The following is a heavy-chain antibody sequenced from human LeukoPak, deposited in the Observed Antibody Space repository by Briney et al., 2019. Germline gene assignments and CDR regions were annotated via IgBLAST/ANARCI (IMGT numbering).Heavy chain of an antibody. D-gene: IGHD3-22*01. Sequence: SETLSLTCTVSGGSISSGDYYWSWIRQPPGKGLEWIAHMYYSGSTYYNPSLKSRVTMSADTSKNQLSLKLSSVTAADTAVYYCARPYYYDSRIDPWGQGILVTVSS. V-gene: IGHV4-30-4*01. J-gene: IGHJ5*02. CDR1: GGSISSGDYY. CDR2: MYYSGST. CDR3: ARPYYYDSRIDP.